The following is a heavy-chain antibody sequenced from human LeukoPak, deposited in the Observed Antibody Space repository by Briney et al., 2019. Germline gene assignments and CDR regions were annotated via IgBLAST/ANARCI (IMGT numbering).Heavy chain of an antibody. D-gene: IGHD3-3*01. J-gene: IGHJ3*01. CDR3: ARDTYYDFWSGYSY. CDR1: EYTFTGYY. Sequence: ASVKVSCKASEYTFTGYYMHWVRQVPGQGLEWMGWINPNSGGTNYAQKFQGRVTMTRDTSISTAYMELSRLRSDDTAVYYCARDTYYDFWSGYSYWGQGTMVTVSS. V-gene: IGHV1-2*02. CDR2: INPNSGGT.